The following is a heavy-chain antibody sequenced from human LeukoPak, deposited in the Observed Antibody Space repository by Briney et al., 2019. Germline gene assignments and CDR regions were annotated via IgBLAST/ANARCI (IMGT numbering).Heavy chain of an antibody. Sequence: SSETLSLTCTVSGGSISSYYWSWIRQPPGKGLEWVGSIYYSGSTNYNPSLKSRVTISVDTPKNQYSLKLSSVTAADTAVYYCAREVGYYDSSGFFDYWGQGTLVTVSS. CDR2: IYYSGST. D-gene: IGHD3-22*01. V-gene: IGHV4-59*01. CDR3: AREVGYYDSSGFFDY. J-gene: IGHJ4*02. CDR1: GGSISSYY.